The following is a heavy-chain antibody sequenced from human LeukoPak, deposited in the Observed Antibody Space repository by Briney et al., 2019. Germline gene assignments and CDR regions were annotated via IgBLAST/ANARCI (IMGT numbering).Heavy chain of an antibody. CDR3: ARQDILTGYGYFDY. D-gene: IGHD3-9*01. V-gene: IGHV4-39*01. CDR1: GESLNSYY. Sequence: SETLSLTCAVYGESLNSYYWGWIRQPPGKGLEWIGSIYYSGSTYYNPSLKSRVTISVDTSKNQFSLKLSSVTAADTAVYYCARQDILTGYGYFDYWGQGTLVTVSS. CDR2: IYYSGST. J-gene: IGHJ4*02.